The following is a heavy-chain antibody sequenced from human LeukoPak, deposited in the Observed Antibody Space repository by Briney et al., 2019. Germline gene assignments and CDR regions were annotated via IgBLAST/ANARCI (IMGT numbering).Heavy chain of an antibody. CDR3: AIHAKYGDFTVNDAFHI. Sequence: GESLKISRKGSGYSFTNYWIAWVRQMPGKGLEWMGIIYPDDSDTRYNPSFQGQVTISADKSINTAYLQWTSLKASDTAMYYCAIHAKYGDFTVNDAFHIWGQGTMVTVSS. V-gene: IGHV5-51*01. CDR1: GYSFTNYW. J-gene: IGHJ3*02. D-gene: IGHD4-17*01. CDR2: IYPDDSDT.